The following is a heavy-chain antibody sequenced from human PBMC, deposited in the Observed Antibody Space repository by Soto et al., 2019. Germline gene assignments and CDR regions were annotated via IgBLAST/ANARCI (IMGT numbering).Heavy chain of an antibody. Sequence: WGSLRLSCAASGFTISTFAMTWVRQAPGKGLECVSGVTGSGGQIHYADSVKGRFTISKDNSKNTLYLQMSNLREEDTALYYCAKDAVYKDGLWIMDSWGQGALVTVSS. J-gene: IGHJ5*02. CDR1: GFTISTFA. CDR2: VTGSGGQI. V-gene: IGHV3-23*01. CDR3: AKDAVYKDGLWIMDS. D-gene: IGHD2-21*01.